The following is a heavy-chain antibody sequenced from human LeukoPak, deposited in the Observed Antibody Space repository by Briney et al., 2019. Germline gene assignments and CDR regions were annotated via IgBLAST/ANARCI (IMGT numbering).Heavy chain of an antibody. Sequence: GGSLRLSCAASGFTFTTYDMHWVRQASGKGLEWVSSIGTVGDTYYAGSVKGRFTISREDAKRSLYLQMNSLRAGDTAVYYCVRDRVVPAAMLGYYYYYGMDVWGQGTTVTVSS. D-gene: IGHD2-2*01. J-gene: IGHJ6*02. CDR1: GFTFTTYD. CDR2: IGTVGDT. V-gene: IGHV3-13*01. CDR3: VRDRVVPAAMLGYYYYYGMDV.